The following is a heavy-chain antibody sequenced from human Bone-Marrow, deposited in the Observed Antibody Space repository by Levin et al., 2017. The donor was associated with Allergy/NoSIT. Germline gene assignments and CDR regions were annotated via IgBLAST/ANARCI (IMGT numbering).Heavy chain of an antibody. D-gene: IGHD3-3*02. J-gene: IGHJ4*02. Sequence: SETLSLTCTVSGGSISSSSYYWGWIRQPPGKGLEWIGSIYYSGSTYYNPSLKSRVTISVDTSKNQFSLKLSSVTAADTAVYYCARRIRGLDYWGQGTLVTVSS. CDR1: GGSISSSSYY. CDR3: ARRIRGLDY. V-gene: IGHV4-39*01. CDR2: IYYSGST.